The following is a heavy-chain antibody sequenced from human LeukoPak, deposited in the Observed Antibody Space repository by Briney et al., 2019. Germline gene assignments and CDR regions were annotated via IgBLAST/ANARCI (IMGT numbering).Heavy chain of an antibody. Sequence: PSETLSLTCTVSGGSISSYCWSWIRQPPGKGLEWIGYIYYSGSTNYNPSLKSRVTISVDTSKNQFSLKLSSVTAADTAVYYCARGRSRDGYNLRGWGQGTLVTVSS. D-gene: IGHD5-12*01. V-gene: IGHV4-59*01. CDR3: ARGRSRDGYNLRG. J-gene: IGHJ4*02. CDR2: IYYSGST. CDR1: GGSISSYC.